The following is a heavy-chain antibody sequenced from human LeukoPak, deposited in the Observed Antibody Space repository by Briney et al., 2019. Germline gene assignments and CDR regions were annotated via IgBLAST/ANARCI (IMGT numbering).Heavy chain of an antibody. J-gene: IGHJ1*01. D-gene: IGHD1-1*01. CDR2: ISGSGGST. CDR3: VKGLEDYWNFQN. V-gene: IGHV3-23*01. CDR1: GFTFSSYT. Sequence: PGGSLRLSCAASGFTFSSYTMSWVRQAPGKGLEWVSGISGSGGSTYYADSVKGRFSISRDNSKNTVYVQMNSLRAEDTAVYYCVKGLEDYWNFQNWGQGTLVTVSS.